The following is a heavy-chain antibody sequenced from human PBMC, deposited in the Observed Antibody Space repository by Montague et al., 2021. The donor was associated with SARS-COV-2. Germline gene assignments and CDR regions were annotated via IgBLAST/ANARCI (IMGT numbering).Heavy chain of an antibody. CDR3: ARGPRTGWLFGRGAFDY. D-gene: IGHD3-9*01. CDR2: ISHSGST. Sequence: SETLSLTCAVYGASFSAYYWSWIRQPPGKGLEWIAEISHSGSTNYNPSLKSRVTISADTSKSQFSLNLSSVTAADTAVYYCARGPRTGWLFGRGAFDYWGQGTMVTVSS. J-gene: IGHJ4*02. V-gene: IGHV4-34*01. CDR1: GASFSAYY.